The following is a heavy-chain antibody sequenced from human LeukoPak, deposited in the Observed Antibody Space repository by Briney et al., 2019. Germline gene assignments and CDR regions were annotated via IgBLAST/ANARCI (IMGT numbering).Heavy chain of an antibody. D-gene: IGHD3-10*01. CDR1: GFTFSSYG. V-gene: IGHV3-33*01. CDR3: ARDSSSYYGGYFDY. J-gene: IGHJ4*02. CDR2: IWYDGSNK. Sequence: PGGSLRLSCAASGFTFSSYGMHWVRQAPGKGLEWVAVIWYDGSNKYYADSVKGRFTISKDNSKNTLYLQMNSLRAEDTAVYYCARDSSSYYGGYFDYWGQGTLVTVSS.